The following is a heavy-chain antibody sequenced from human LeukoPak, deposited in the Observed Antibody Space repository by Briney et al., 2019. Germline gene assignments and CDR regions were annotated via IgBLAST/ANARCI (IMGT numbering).Heavy chain of an antibody. CDR2: ISNIGDII. Sequence: GGSLRLSCVGSGFTFSSYEMDWVRQAPGKGLEWISHISNIGDIIHYADSVEGRFTISRDNAKNSLYLQMNSLRAEDTAVYYCAKDATAVVGTVYMDVWGKGTTVTISS. CDR1: GFTFSSYE. V-gene: IGHV3-48*03. D-gene: IGHD6-13*01. CDR3: AKDATAVVGTVYMDV. J-gene: IGHJ6*03.